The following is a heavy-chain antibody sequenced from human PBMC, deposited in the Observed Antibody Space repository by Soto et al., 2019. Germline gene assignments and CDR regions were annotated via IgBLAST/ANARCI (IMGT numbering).Heavy chain of an antibody. CDR3: ARWVGGDYYYYMDV. Sequence: SETLSLTCAVYGGSFSGYYWSWIRQPPGKGLEWIGEINHSGSTNYNPSLKSRVTISVDTSKNQFSLKLSSVTAADTAVYYCARWVGGDYYYYMDVWGKGTTVTVSS. CDR1: GGSFSGYY. J-gene: IGHJ6*03. V-gene: IGHV4-34*01. CDR2: INHSGST. D-gene: IGHD2-15*01.